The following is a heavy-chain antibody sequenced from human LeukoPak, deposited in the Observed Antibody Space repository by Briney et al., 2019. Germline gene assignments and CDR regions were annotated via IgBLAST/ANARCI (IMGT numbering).Heavy chain of an antibody. CDR1: GFTVSSNY. D-gene: IGHD5-12*01. CDR3: ARGGGYSYTSRDVGYFDN. J-gene: IGHJ4*02. CDR2: IYSGGST. V-gene: IGHV3-53*01. Sequence: GGSLRLSCAASGFTVSSNYMSWVRQAPGKGLEWVAVIYSGGSTYYPDSLKGRFTISRDNGRNSLYLQMNSLRAEDTAVYYCARGGGYSYTSRDVGYFDNWGQGTLVTVSS.